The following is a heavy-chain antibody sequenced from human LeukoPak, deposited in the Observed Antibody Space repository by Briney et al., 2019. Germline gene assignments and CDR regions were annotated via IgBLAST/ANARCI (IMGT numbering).Heavy chain of an antibody. D-gene: IGHD2-15*01. J-gene: IGHJ6*02. CDR3: AKGRAAHYYFAMDV. Sequence: GGSLRLSCAASGLTFSSYAMHWVRQAPGKGLEWVAVISYHGSNKYYADSVKGRFTISRDNSKDTLYLQMNSLRAEDTAVYYCAKGRAAHYYFAMDVWGQGTTVTVSS. V-gene: IGHV3-30*18. CDR1: GLTFSSYA. CDR2: ISYHGSNK.